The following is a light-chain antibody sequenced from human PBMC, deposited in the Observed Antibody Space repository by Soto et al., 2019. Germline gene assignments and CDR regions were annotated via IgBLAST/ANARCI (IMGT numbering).Light chain of an antibody. CDR1: QSVSSY. CDR2: DAS. Sequence: EIVLTQAPATLSLSPGERATLSCRASQSVSSYLAWYQQKPGQAPRLLIYDASNRATGIPARFSGSGSGTDFTLTISSLEPEDFAVYYCQQYNNWPPNTFGGGTKVDIK. V-gene: IGKV3-11*01. CDR3: QQYNNWPPNT. J-gene: IGKJ4*01.